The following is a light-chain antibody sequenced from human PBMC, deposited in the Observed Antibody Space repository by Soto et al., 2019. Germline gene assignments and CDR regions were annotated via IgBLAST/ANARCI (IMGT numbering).Light chain of an antibody. CDR1: QSVTNK. Sequence: RTQSARTSAVSGESVVSGGCWASQSVTNKLAWYQQRPGQPPRLLLYDASTRATGVPATFSGSGSGTDFNLTLRTLQSDDLAVPYCVQSHSSPWTFAEGTKVDIK. J-gene: IGKJ1*01. V-gene: IGKV3-15*01. CDR3: VQSHSSPWT. CDR2: DAS.